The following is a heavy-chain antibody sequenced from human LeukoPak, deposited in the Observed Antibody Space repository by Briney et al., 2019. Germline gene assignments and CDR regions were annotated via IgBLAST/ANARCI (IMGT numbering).Heavy chain of an antibody. Sequence: NPGVSLRLSCAASGFTFSNAWMSWVRQAAGNGLEWVGSIKSKTDGGTTDYAAPVKGRFTISRDDSKNTLYLQMNSLKTEDTAVYYCTTGYYGDYVGVTFDYWGQGTLVTVSS. CDR1: GFTFSNAW. D-gene: IGHD4-17*01. CDR2: IKSKTDGGTT. CDR3: TTGYYGDYVGVTFDY. J-gene: IGHJ4*02. V-gene: IGHV3-15*01.